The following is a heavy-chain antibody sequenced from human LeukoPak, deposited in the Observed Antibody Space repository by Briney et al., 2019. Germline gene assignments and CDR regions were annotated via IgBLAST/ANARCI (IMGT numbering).Heavy chain of an antibody. CDR2: ISSSSSYI. Sequence: GGSLRLSCAASGFTFSSYSMSWVRQAPGKGLEWVSSISSSSSYIYYADSVKGRFTISRDNAKNSLYLQMNSLRAEDTAVYYCARGYSSGWPPDYWGQGTPVTVSS. CDR1: GFTFSSYS. V-gene: IGHV3-21*01. CDR3: ARGYSSGWPPDY. J-gene: IGHJ4*02. D-gene: IGHD6-19*01.